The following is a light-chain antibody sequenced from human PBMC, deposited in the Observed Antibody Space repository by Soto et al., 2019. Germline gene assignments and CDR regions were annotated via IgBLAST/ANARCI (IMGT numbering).Light chain of an antibody. V-gene: IGKV1-39*01. J-gene: IGKJ5*01. CDR2: AAS. CDR3: QQSYSTTIT. CDR1: QSISRY. Sequence: DIQMTESPSSLSASVGHTVTITCRASQSISRYLNWYQQKPGKAPKVLIYAASSLQSGVPSRFSGSGSGTDGTLTISSLQNEDGATYYCQQSYSTTITFGQGTRLEIK.